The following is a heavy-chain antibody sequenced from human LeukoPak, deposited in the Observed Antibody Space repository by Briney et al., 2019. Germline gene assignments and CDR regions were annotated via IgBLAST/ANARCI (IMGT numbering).Heavy chain of an antibody. V-gene: IGHV1-69*05. D-gene: IGHD3-16*02. CDR1: GGTFSSYA. Sequence: SVKVSCKASGGTFSSYAISWVRQAPGQGLEWRGGIIPIFGTANYAQKFQGRVTITTDESTSTAYMELSSLRSEDTAVYYCARARQPGYRGTDAFDIWGQGTMVTVSS. CDR2: IIPIFGTA. CDR3: ARARQPGYRGTDAFDI. J-gene: IGHJ3*02.